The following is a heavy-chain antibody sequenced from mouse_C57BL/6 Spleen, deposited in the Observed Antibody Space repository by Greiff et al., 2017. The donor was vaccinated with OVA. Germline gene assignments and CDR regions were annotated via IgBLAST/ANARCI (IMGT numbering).Heavy chain of an antibody. D-gene: IGHD1-1*01. CDR3: ASHGSSSYFDY. V-gene: IGHV1-64*01. Sequence: QVHVKQPGAELVKPGASVKLSCKASGYTFTSYWMHWVKQRPGQGLEWIGMLHPTSGSTNYNEKFKSKATLTVDKSSSTAYMQLSSLTSEYSAVFYCASHGSSSYFDYWGQGTTRTVSS. J-gene: IGHJ2*01. CDR1: GYTFTSYW. CDR2: LHPTSGST.